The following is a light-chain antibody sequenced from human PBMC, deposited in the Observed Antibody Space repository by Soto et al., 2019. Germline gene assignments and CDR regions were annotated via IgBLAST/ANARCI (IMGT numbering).Light chain of an antibody. CDR2: GAS. J-gene: IGKJ1*01. CDR3: QQYGSSPWT. V-gene: IGKV3-20*01. CDR1: QSVSSSY. Sequence: EIVLTQSPGTLSLSPGERATLSCRASQSVSSSYLAWYQQKPGQAPRLLIYGASSRATGITDRFSGSGSGTGFTLTISRLEPADFAVYYCQQYGSSPWTFCQGTKVEIK.